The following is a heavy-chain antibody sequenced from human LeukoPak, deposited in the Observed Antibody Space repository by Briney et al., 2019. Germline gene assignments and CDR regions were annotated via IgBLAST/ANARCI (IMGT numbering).Heavy chain of an antibody. J-gene: IGHJ3*01. CDR2: IADAGT. CDR3: AKNLGPFDV. D-gene: IGHD3-16*01. V-gene: IGHV3-23*01. CDR1: GFTFNKFA. Sequence: GGSLRLSCAASGFTFNKFAVTWVRQAPGKGLEWVSTIADAGTYYADSVKGRFTISRDNSNNMLYLQLNSLRADDTAMYYCAKNLGPFDVRGQGTMVTVSS.